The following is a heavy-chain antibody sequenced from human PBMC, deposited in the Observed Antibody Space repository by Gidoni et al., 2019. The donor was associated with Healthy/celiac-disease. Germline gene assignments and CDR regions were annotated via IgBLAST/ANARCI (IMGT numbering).Heavy chain of an antibody. Sequence: QVPLVESGGCLVKPGGSMRLSCAASGLTLSDYYMTWIRQAPGKGLEWVASISSSGSTIYYADSVNGRFTISRDNSKNSLYLHMNSLRAEYTALYYCARARSNFWSGYAGYYYGMDVWGQGTTVTVSS. J-gene: IGHJ6*02. CDR2: ISSSGSTI. D-gene: IGHD3-3*01. CDR3: ARARSNFWSGYAGYYYGMDV. CDR1: GLTLSDYY. V-gene: IGHV3-11*01.